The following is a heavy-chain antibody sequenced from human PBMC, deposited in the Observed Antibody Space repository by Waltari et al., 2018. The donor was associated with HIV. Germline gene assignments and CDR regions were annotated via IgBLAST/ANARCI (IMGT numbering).Heavy chain of an antibody. CDR1: GYTFIGYY. V-gene: IGHV1-2*02. D-gene: IGHD6-19*01. Sequence: QVQLVQSGAEVKKPGASVKVSCKASGYTFIGYYMHWVRQAHGQGLEWMGWINPKSGGTNYAQKFQGRVTMTRDTSISTVYMELSRLRSDDTAVYYCARDVGRGDSSAWYKWFDSWGQGTRVTVSS. CDR2: INPKSGGT. CDR3: ARDVGRGDSSAWYKWFDS. J-gene: IGHJ5*01.